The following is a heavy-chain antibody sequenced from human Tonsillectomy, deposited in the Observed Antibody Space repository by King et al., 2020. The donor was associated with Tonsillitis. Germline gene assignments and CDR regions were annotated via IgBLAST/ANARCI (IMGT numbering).Heavy chain of an antibody. CDR1: GGSISSGGYY. V-gene: IGHV4-31*03. D-gene: IGHD3-3*01. CDR3: ARDRRVEYDFWSGSDAFDI. CDR2: IYYSGST. Sequence: VQLQESGPGLVKPSQNLSLTCTVSGGSISSGGYYWSWIRQHPGKGLEWIGYIYYSGSTYYNPSLKSRVTISVDTSKNQFSLKLSSVTAADTAVYYCARDRRVEYDFWSGSDAFDIWGQGTMVTVSS. J-gene: IGHJ3*02.